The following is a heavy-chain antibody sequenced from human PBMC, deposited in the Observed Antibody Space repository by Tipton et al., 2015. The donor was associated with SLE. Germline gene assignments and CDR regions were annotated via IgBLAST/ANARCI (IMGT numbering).Heavy chain of an antibody. CDR3: ARDHIVVVVAANGGFGY. V-gene: IGHV3-30-3*01. CDR1: GFTFSSYA. CDR2: ISYDGSNK. J-gene: IGHJ4*02. Sequence: SLRLSCAASGFTFSSYAMHWVRQAPGKGLEWVAVISYDGSNKYYADSVKGRFTISRGNSKNTLYLQMNSLRAEDTAVYYCARDHIVVVVAANGGFGYWGQGTLVTVSS. D-gene: IGHD2-15*01.